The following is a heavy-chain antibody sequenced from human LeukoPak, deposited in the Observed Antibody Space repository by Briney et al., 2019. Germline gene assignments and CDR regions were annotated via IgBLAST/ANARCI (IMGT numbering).Heavy chain of an antibody. CDR2: IYYSGST. V-gene: IGHV4-59*01. J-gene: IGHJ4*02. CDR1: GGSISTYY. CDR3: ARSFSPNYYDLLDY. D-gene: IGHD3-22*01. Sequence: PSETLSLTCTVSGGSISTYYWSWIRQPPGKGLEWIGYIYYSGSTNYNPSLKSRVTISLDTSKNQFSLKLNSVTAADTAMHYCARSFSPNYYDLLDYWGQGTLVTVSS.